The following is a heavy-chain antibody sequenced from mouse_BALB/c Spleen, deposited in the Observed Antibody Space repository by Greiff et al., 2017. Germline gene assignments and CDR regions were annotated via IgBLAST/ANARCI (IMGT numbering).Heavy chain of an antibody. V-gene: IGHV5-12-2*01. CDR3: ARHGGLAY. CDR2: ISTGGGST. Sequence: EVQLVESGGGLVQPGGSLKLSCAASAFTFSSYSMAWVPQTPEKRLEWVAYISTGGGSTYYPDTVKGRFTFSRDNSKNPLYLQMSSLKSEGTAMYCCARHGGLAYWGQGTLVTVSA. J-gene: IGHJ3*01. CDR1: AFTFSSYS.